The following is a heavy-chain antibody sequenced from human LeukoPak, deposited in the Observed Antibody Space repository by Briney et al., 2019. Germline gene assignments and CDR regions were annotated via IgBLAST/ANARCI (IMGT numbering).Heavy chain of an antibody. CDR3: AKARGPWKLSLAY. D-gene: IGHD1-1*01. CDR1: GFTFSSYG. V-gene: IGHV3-30*02. Sequence: PGGSLRLSCAASGFTFSSYGMHWVRQAPGMGLEWVAFIPYDESNKYYADSVKGRFTISRDNSKRTLYLQMNSLRTEDTAVYYCAKARGPWKLSLAYGGQGPRVTVSS. J-gene: IGHJ4*02. CDR2: IPYDESNK.